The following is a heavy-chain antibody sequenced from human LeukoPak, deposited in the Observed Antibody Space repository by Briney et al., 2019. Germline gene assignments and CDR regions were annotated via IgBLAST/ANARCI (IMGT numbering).Heavy chain of an antibody. Sequence: PGGSLRLSCVASGFTFSDYYMSWIRQAPGKGLEWVSVLYSDGNTKYADSVQGRFTISRDNSKNTLYLEMNSLSPDDTAVYYCAIGVAPLAANTFAYWGQGTLVTVSS. CDR3: AIGVAPLAANTFAY. D-gene: IGHD3-16*01. V-gene: IGHV3-53*01. J-gene: IGHJ4*02. CDR1: GFTFSDYY. CDR2: LYSDGNT.